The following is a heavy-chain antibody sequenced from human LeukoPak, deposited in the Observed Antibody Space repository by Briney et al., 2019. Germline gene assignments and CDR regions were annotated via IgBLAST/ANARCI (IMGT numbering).Heavy chain of an antibody. CDR1: GGSISSGSYY. CDR2: INHSGST. D-gene: IGHD6-13*01. V-gene: IGHV4-39*07. J-gene: IGHJ6*03. CDR3: ARASWINSSSWYGRSYYYYYMDV. Sequence: SQTLSLTCTVSGGSISSGSYYWSWIRQPPGKGLEWIGEINHSGSTNYNPSLKSRVTISVDTSKNQFSLKLSSVTAADTAVYYCARASWINSSSWYGRSYYYYYMDVWGKGTTVTVSS.